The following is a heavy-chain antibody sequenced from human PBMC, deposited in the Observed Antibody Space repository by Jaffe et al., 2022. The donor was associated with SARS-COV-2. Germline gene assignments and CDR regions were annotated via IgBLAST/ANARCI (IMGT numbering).Heavy chain of an antibody. CDR1: GGSFSGYY. CDR2: INHSGST. V-gene: IGHV4-34*01. D-gene: IGHD2-15*01. J-gene: IGHJ5*02. CDR3: ARASRIPGWFDP. Sequence: QVQLQQWGAGLLKPSETLSLTCAVYGGSFSGYYWSWIRQPPGKGLEWIGEINHSGSTNYNPSLKSRVTISVDTSKNQFSLKLSSVTAADTAVYYCARASRIPGWFDPWGQGTLVTVSS.